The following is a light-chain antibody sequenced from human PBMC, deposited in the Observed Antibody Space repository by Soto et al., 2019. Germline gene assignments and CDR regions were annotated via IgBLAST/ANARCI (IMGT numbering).Light chain of an antibody. J-gene: IGKJ5*01. Sequence: EIVLTQSPATLSLYPGERATLSCRASQSVNTNLAWYQQIPGQAPRLLFYDASNRATGIPARFSGSGSGTDFTLTISSLEPEDFAVYYCQQRTNPITFGQGTRLEIK. CDR3: QQRTNPIT. CDR2: DAS. V-gene: IGKV3-11*01. CDR1: QSVNTN.